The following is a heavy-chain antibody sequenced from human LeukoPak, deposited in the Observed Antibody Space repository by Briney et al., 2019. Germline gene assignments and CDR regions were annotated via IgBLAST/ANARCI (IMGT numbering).Heavy chain of an antibody. Sequence: ASVKVSCKASGYTFTGYYMHWVRQAPGQGLEWLGWINPNSGGTNYAQKFQGWVIMTRDTSISTAYMELSRLRSDDTAVYYCARGTLRLGELAVTYYFDYWGQGTLVTVSS. J-gene: IGHJ4*02. CDR2: INPNSGGT. CDR3: ARGTLRLGELAVTYYFDY. D-gene: IGHD3-16*01. V-gene: IGHV1-2*04. CDR1: GYTFTGYY.